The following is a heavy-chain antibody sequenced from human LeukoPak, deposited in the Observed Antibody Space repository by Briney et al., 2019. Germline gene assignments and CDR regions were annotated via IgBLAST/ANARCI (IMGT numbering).Heavy chain of an antibody. Sequence: GESLKISCKGSGYNFNSEWIGWVRQMPGKGLEWMGIIYPDDSDTRYSPSFQGQVTISADKSISTAYLQWSSLKASDTAMYYCARLSTMIVVGYGMDVWGRGTTVTVSS. J-gene: IGHJ6*02. V-gene: IGHV5-51*01. CDR2: IYPDDSDT. CDR3: ARLSTMIVVGYGMDV. D-gene: IGHD3-22*01. CDR1: GYNFNSEW.